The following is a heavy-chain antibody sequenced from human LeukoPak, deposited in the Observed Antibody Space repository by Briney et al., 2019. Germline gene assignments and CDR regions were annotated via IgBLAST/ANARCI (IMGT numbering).Heavy chain of an antibody. D-gene: IGHD3-22*01. CDR2: IYHSGST. CDR3: ARHSKYYYDSSGSYVGYFQH. J-gene: IGHJ1*01. CDR1: GGSISSSNW. Sequence: SETLSLTCAVSGGSISSSNWWSWVRQPPGKGLEWIGEIYHSGSTNYNPSLKSRVTISVDTSKNQFSLKLSSVTAADTAVYYCARHSKYYYDSSGSYVGYFQHWGQGTLVTVSS. V-gene: IGHV4-4*02.